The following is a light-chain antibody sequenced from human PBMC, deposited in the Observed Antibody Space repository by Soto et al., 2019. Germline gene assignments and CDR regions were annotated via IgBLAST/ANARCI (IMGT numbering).Light chain of an antibody. CDR3: QSYDSSLSAWV. CDR2: GNI. CDR1: SSNIGGGYD. V-gene: IGLV1-40*01. Sequence: QSVLTQPPSVAGAPGQTITISCTGSSSNIGGGYDVHWYQQLPGTAPKLLVYGNINRPSRVPDRFSGSKSDTSACLAITGLQAEDEAEYYCQSYDSSLSAWVFGGGTKVTVL. J-gene: IGLJ3*02.